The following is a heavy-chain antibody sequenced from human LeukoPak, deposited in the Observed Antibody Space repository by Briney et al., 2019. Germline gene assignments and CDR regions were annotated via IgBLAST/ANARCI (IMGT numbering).Heavy chain of an antibody. CDR2: ISGSGGST. Sequence: GGSLRLSCAASGFTFSSFAMSWVRQAPGKGLEWVSPISGSGGSTYYADSVKGRFTISRDNSKNTLYLQMDSLRADDTAVFYCAKDMAREGSGYDCDFDYWGQGTLVTVSS. CDR1: GFTFSSFA. D-gene: IGHD5-12*01. CDR3: AKDMAREGSGYDCDFDY. V-gene: IGHV3-23*01. J-gene: IGHJ4*02.